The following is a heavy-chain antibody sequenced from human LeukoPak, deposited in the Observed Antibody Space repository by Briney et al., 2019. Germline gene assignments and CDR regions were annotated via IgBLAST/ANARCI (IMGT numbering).Heavy chain of an antibody. D-gene: IGHD3-10*01. CDR1: GGSITNYY. V-gene: IGHV4-59*08. CDR2: IYYSGST. CDR3: ARRRGDYGSGELNI. J-gene: IGHJ3*02. Sequence: SETLSLTCTVSGGSITNYYWYWIRQPPGKGLEWIGSIYYSGSTNYNPSPKSRVTISVDTSKNQFSLKLSSVTAADTAVYYCARRRGDYGSGELNIWGQGTMVTVSS.